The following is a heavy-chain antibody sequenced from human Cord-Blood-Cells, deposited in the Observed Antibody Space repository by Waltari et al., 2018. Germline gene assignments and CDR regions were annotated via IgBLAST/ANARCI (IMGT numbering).Heavy chain of an antibody. CDR3: ARDQGYSSDFDY. D-gene: IGHD6-19*01. CDR2: TRAYNGNT. V-gene: IGHV1-18*01. Sequence: QVQLVQSGAEVKKPGVSVKVSCKASVYTFTTYGVSWVRRAPGQGLVWRGWTRAYNGNTTYSQKLQGRVTMTTDTSTSTAYMELRSLRSDDTAVYYCARDQGYSSDFDYWGQGTLVTVSS. CDR1: VYTFTTYG. J-gene: IGHJ4*02.